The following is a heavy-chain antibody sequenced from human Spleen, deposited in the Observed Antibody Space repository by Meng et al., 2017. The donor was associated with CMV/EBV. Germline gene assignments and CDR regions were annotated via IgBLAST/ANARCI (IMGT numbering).Heavy chain of an antibody. J-gene: IGHJ4*02. CDR3: ARPLPAATIRLPGC. Sequence: GGSLRLSCAASGFTFSGSAMHWVRQASGKGLEWVGRIRSKANSYATAYAASVEGRFTISRDDSKNTAYLQMDSLRGEDTAVYYCARPLPAATIRLPGCWGQGTLVTVSS. V-gene: IGHV3-73*01. CDR2: IRSKANSYAT. D-gene: IGHD2-2*01. CDR1: GFTFSGSA.